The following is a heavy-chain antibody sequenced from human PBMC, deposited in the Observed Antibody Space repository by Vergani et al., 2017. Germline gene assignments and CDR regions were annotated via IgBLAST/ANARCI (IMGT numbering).Heavy chain of an antibody. Sequence: EVQLVESGGGLVQPGGSLRLSCAASGFTFSSYAMHWVRQAPGKGLEYVSAISSNGGSTYYANSVKGRFTISRDNSKNTLYLQMGSLRAEDMAVYYCAKGVGSTVSWFDPWGQGTLVTVSS. CDR2: ISSNGGST. V-gene: IGHV3-64*01. J-gene: IGHJ5*02. CDR3: AKGVGSTVSWFDP. CDR1: GFTFSSYA. D-gene: IGHD6-13*01.